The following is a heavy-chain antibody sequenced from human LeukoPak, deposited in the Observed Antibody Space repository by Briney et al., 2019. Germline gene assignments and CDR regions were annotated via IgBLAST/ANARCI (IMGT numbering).Heavy chain of an antibody. CDR1: GDSISNHY. CDR2: IYASGGT. CDR3: ARVGGWFDAFDI. D-gene: IGHD6-19*01. J-gene: IGHJ3*02. Sequence: PSETLSLTCTVSGDSISNHYWSWIRQPAGKGLEWIGRIYASGGTNYNPSPKSRVTMSVELAKNPFSLAQNAVTAADTAVYYCARVGGWFDAFDIWGQGTMVTVSS. V-gene: IGHV4-4*07.